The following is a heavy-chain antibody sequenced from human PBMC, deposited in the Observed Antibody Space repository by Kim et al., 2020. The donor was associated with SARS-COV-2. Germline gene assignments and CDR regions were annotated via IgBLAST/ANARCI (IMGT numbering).Heavy chain of an antibody. CDR2: IYYSGST. J-gene: IGHJ3*01. Sequence: SETLSLTCTVSGCSISSYYWSWIRQPPGKGLEWIGYIYYSGSTTYNPSLKRRVTISVDTSKNQFSLKLSAVTAADTAVYSSARASSLCFGDLSRAFDL. D-gene: IGHD3-10*01. CDR1: GCSISSYY. V-gene: IGHV4-59*13. CDR3: ARASSLCFGDLSRAFDL.